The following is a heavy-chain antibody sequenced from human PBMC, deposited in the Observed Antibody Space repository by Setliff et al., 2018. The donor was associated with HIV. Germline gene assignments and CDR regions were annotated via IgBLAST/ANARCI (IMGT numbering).Heavy chain of an antibody. D-gene: IGHD4-17*01. CDR3: ARDSDYGDSTGTYYYYYGMDV. Sequence: AGGSLRLSCAASGFTVSSNYMSWVRQAPGKGLEWVSVIYSGGSTYYADSVKGRFTISRDNSKNTLYLQMNSLRAEDTAVYYCARDSDYGDSTGTYYYYYGMDVWGQGTTVTVSS. CDR1: GFTVSSNY. J-gene: IGHJ6*02. CDR2: IYSGGST. V-gene: IGHV3-53*01.